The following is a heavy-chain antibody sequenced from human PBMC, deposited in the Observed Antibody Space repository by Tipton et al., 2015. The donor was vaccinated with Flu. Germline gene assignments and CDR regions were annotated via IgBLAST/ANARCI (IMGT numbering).Heavy chain of an antibody. CDR2: IYHSGST. V-gene: IGHV4-38-2*01. CDR1: DYSISSGYY. J-gene: IGHJ4*02. Sequence: TLSLTCAISDYSISSGYYWGWIRQPPGKGLEWIASIYHSGSTYYNPSLKSRVTISVDMSKKQLSLNLNSVTAADTGVYYCTRREDTAMVMSGAYYFDYWDQGILVTVSS. CDR3: TRREDTAMVMSGAYYFDY. D-gene: IGHD5-18*01.